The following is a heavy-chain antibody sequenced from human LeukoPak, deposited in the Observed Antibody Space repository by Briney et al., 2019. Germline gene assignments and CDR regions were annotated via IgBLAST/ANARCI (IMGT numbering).Heavy chain of an antibody. V-gene: IGHV3-48*03. CDR3: ARVQTGYYDLLVDY. Sequence: GGSLRLSCAASGFXXSXYEMXWVXXXPGXXXXXXSXXSSSGSTXYYAXSVKGRFTISRDNAKNSLYLQMNRLRAEDTAVYYCARVQTGYYDLLVDYWGQGTLVTVSS. D-gene: IGHD3-9*01. CDR1: GFXXSXYE. CDR2: XSSSGSTX. J-gene: IGHJ4*02.